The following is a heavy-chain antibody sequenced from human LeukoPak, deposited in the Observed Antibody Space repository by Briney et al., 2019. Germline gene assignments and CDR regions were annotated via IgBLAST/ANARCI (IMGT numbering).Heavy chain of an antibody. CDR1: GFTFSSYS. Sequence: GGSLRLSCAASGFTFSSYSMNWVRQAPGKGLEWVSYITNSGNSKSYADSVKGRFTISRDNTKNSLYLQMNGLRAEDTAVYYCARGVVVAPRSAFDIWGQGTMVTVSS. CDR2: ITNSGNSK. CDR3: ARGVVVAPRSAFDI. V-gene: IGHV3-48*01. D-gene: IGHD2-2*01. J-gene: IGHJ3*02.